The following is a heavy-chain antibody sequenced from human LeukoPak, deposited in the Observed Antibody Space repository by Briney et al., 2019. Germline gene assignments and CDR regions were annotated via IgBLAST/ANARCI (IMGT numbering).Heavy chain of an antibody. J-gene: IGHJ3*02. CDR2: IYYSGST. Sequence: SETLSLTCTVSGGSISSYYWSWIRQPPGKGLEWIGHIYYSGSTYYNPSLNNRATILVDTSKNQFSLRLSSVTAADTAVYYCARLHRYCSGGTCYSDGFDIWGQGTTVTVSS. CDR1: GGSISSYY. V-gene: IGHV4-59*08. D-gene: IGHD2-15*01. CDR3: ARLHRYCSGGTCYSDGFDI.